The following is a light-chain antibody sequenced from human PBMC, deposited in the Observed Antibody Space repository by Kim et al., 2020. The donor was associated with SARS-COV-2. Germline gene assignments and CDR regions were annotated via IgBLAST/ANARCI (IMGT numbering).Light chain of an antibody. J-gene: IGLJ3*02. CDR1: RSDVGRYNY. V-gene: IGLV2-14*03. CDR3: STYTPYSPLV. Sequence: GQSISISCTGTRSDVGRYNYVSWYQQHPGKAPKLIIYDVSNRPSGVSNRFSGSKSGNTASLTISGLQAEDEADYHCSTYTPYSPLVFGGGTQLTVL. CDR2: DVS.